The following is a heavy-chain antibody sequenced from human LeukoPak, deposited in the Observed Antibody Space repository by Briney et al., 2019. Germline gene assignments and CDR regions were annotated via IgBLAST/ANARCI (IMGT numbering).Heavy chain of an antibody. Sequence: GGSLRLSCAASGFTFSSYGMSWVRQAPGKGLEWVSAISGSGGSTYYADSVKGRFTISRDNAKNSLYLQMNSLRAEDTAVYYCARDERSPFFDYWGQGTLVTVSS. CDR3: ARDERSPFFDY. CDR1: GFTFSSYG. D-gene: IGHD1-1*01. J-gene: IGHJ4*02. CDR2: ISGSGGST. V-gene: IGHV3-23*01.